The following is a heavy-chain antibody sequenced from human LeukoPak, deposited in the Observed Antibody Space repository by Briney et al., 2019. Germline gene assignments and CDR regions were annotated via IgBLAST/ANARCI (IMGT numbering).Heavy chain of an antibody. CDR1: GFTFSSYA. Sequence: GGSLRLSCAASGFTFSSYAMHWVRQGPGKGLQWVAIISSDGNDRYYADSVRGRFTISRDNSKNTLYLQMNSLRAEDTAVYYCARGDYFDSSAYYSLDYWGQGTLVTVSS. D-gene: IGHD3-22*01. J-gene: IGHJ4*02. CDR2: ISSDGNDR. V-gene: IGHV3-30*01. CDR3: ARGDYFDSSAYYSLDY.